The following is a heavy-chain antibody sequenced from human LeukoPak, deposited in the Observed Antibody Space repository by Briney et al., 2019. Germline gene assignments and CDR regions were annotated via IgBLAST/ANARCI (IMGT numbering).Heavy chain of an antibody. Sequence: SETLSLTCTVSGGSISSYYWSWIRQPPGKGLEWIGYIYYSGSTNYNPSLKSRVTISVDTSKNQFSLKLSSVTAADTAVYYCASNWGGDEYYFDYWGQGSLVTVSS. CDR3: ASNWGGDEYYFDY. D-gene: IGHD7-27*01. V-gene: IGHV4-59*01. CDR2: IYYSGST. CDR1: GGSISSYY. J-gene: IGHJ4*02.